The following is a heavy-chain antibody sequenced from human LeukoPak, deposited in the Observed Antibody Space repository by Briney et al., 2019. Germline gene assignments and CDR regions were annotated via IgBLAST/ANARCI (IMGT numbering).Heavy chain of an antibody. V-gene: IGHV3-21*04. D-gene: IGHD2-21*02. J-gene: IGHJ3*02. CDR1: GFTFSSYS. CDR2: ISSSSSYI. Sequence: GGSLRLSCAASGFTFSSYSMNWVRQAPGKGLEWVSSISSSSSYIYYADSVKGRFTISRDNAKNSLYLQMNSLRAEDTAVYYCASCIVVVTAPWAFDIWGQGTMVTVSS. CDR3: ASCIVVVTAPWAFDI.